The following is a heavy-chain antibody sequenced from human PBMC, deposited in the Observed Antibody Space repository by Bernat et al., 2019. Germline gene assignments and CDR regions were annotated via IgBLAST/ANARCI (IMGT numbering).Heavy chain of an antibody. CDR1: GFTFSSYG. J-gene: IGHJ6*02. D-gene: IGHD4-17*01. V-gene: IGHV3-30*02. CDR2: IRYDGSNK. CDR3: AKGGLRRDGMDV. Sequence: QVQLVESGGGVVQPGGSLRLSCAASGFTFSSYGMHWVRQAPGKGLEWVAFIRYDGSNKYSADSVKGRFTISRDNSKNTLYLQMNSLRAEDTAVYYCAKGGLRRDGMDVWGQGTTVTVSS.